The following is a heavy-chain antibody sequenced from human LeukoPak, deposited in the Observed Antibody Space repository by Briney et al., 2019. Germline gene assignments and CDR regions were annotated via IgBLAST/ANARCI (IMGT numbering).Heavy chain of an antibody. D-gene: IGHD2-8*01. CDR3: ARVMYGEGVRFDP. J-gene: IGHJ5*02. CDR2: IYYSGST. Sequence: TLSLTCTVSGGSISNINYSWSWTRRPPGRGLEWIGYIYYSGSTYYNPALRSRVTISVDRSKNHFSLELNSVTAADTAVYYCARVMYGEGVRFDPWGQGTLVTVSS. CDR1: GGSISNINYS. V-gene: IGHV4-30-2*01.